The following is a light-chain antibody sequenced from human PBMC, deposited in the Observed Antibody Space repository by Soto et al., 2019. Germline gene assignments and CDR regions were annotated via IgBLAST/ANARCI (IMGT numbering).Light chain of an antibody. CDR3: QKYDSDPNT. CDR1: QDISNY. J-gene: IGKJ3*01. Sequence: DIQMTQSPSSLSASVGDRVTITCRASQDISNYLAWYQQKPGKVPKVLIYAASTLQSGVPSRFSGSGSGTDISLTISNLRIKDVATYYNQKYDSDPNTFGHGTKVDIK. V-gene: IGKV1-27*01. CDR2: AAS.